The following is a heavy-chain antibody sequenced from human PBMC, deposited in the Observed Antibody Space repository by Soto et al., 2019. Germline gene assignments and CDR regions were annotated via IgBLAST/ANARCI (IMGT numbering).Heavy chain of an antibody. J-gene: IGHJ6*02. CDR1: GYTFTSYY. D-gene: IGHD2-2*01. Sequence: ASVKVSCKASGYTFTSYYMHWVRQAPGQGLEWMGIINPSGGSTSYAQKFQGRVTMTRDTSTSTVYMELSSLRSEDTAVYYCAREPPAPHLYYYYGMDVWGQGTTVTV. CDR3: AREPPAPHLYYYYGMDV. CDR2: INPSGGST. V-gene: IGHV1-46*01.